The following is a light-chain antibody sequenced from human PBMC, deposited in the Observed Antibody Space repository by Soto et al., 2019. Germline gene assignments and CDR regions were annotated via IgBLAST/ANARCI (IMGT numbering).Light chain of an antibody. Sequence: DIQMTQSPSSLSASVGDRVTITCRASEGISSYLNWYQLKPGTAPKLLIYAASNLQSGVPPRFSGSGSGKDFTLTIDALHPDDFATYYCHQSFSSPRTFGQGTKVEVK. J-gene: IGKJ1*01. CDR2: AAS. CDR1: EGISSY. CDR3: HQSFSSPRT. V-gene: IGKV1-39*01.